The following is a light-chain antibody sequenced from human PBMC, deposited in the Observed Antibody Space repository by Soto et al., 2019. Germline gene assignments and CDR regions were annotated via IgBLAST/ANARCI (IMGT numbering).Light chain of an antibody. CDR2: ANY. V-gene: IGLV1-40*01. CDR1: SSNIGANYD. CDR3: QSYDSSLSGPVV. Sequence: QSVLTQPPSVSGAPGQTVTISCAGSSSNIGANYDVHWYQHLPGTAPKLLIYANYNRPSGVPDRFSGSKSGTSASLAITGLQAEDEADYYCQSYDSSLSGPVVFGGGTKLTVL. J-gene: IGLJ2*01.